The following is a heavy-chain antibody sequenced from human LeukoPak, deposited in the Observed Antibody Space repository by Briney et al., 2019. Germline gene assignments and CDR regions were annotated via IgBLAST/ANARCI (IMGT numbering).Heavy chain of an antibody. V-gene: IGHV4-61*02. D-gene: IGHD1-26*01. J-gene: IGHJ4*02. Sequence: PSQTLSLTCTVSGGSISSGSYYWSWIRQPAGKGLEWIGSIYHSGSTYYNPSLKSRVTISVDTSKNQFSLKLSSVTAADTAVYYCARHEEWERLGLGFDYWGQGTLVTVSS. CDR1: GGSISSGSYY. CDR3: ARHEEWERLGLGFDY. CDR2: IYHSGST.